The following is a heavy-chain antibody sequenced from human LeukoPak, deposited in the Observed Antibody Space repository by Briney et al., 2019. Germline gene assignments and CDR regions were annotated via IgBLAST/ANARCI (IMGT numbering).Heavy chain of an antibody. CDR2: INPNSGGT. D-gene: IGHD2-2*01. Sequence: ASVKVSCKASGYTFTSYYMHWVRQAPGQGLEWMGWINPNSGGTNYAQKFQGRVTMTRDTSISTAYMELSRLRSDDTAVYYCAKILGYCSSTSCPTPDAFDIWGQGTMVTVSS. J-gene: IGHJ3*02. CDR3: AKILGYCSSTSCPTPDAFDI. CDR1: GYTFTSYY. V-gene: IGHV1-2*02.